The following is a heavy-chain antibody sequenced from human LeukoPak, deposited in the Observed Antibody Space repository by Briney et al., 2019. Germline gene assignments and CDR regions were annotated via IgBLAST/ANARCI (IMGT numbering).Heavy chain of an antibody. Sequence: ASVKVSCKASGYTFTSYGISWVRQAPGQGLEWMGWISAYNGNTNYAQKLQGRVTMTTDTSTSTAYMELRSLRSDDTAVYYCAIYPYCSGGSCYAAWFDPWGQGTLVTVSS. D-gene: IGHD2-15*01. CDR3: AIYPYCSGGSCYAAWFDP. J-gene: IGHJ5*02. CDR2: ISAYNGNT. CDR1: GYTFTSYG. V-gene: IGHV1-18*01.